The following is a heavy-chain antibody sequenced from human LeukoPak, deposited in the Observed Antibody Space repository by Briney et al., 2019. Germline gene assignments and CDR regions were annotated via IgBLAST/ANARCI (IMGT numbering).Heavy chain of an antibody. D-gene: IGHD3-10*01. V-gene: IGHV4-34*01. CDR3: ARHLSGNEFGEIWRYWYFDL. J-gene: IGHJ2*01. Sequence: ASETLSLTCAVYGGSFSGYYWSWIRQPPGKGLEWIGEINHSGSTNYNPSLKSRVTISVDTSKNQFSLKLSSVTAADTAVYYCARHLSGNEFGEIWRYWYFDLWGRGTLVSVSS. CDR1: GGSFSGYY. CDR2: INHSGST.